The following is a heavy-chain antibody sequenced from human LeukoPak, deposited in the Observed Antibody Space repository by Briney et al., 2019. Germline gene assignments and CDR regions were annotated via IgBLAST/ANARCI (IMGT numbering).Heavy chain of an antibody. CDR1: GYTFTSYG. J-gene: IGHJ4*02. V-gene: IGHV1-18*01. D-gene: IGHD6-19*01. CDR2: ISTYDGHT. Sequence: ASVTVSCKASGYTFTSYGISWVRQAPGQGLEWMGCISTYDGHTKYAQKVQGRVTMTTDTSTNTAYMDLRSLRSDDTAVYYCARIEVAGTGLYFDYWGQGTLVTVSS. CDR3: ARIEVAGTGLYFDY.